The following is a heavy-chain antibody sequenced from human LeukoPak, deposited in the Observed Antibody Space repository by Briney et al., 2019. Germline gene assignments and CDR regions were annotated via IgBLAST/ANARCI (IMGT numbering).Heavy chain of an antibody. Sequence: SETLSLTCAVYGGSFSGYYWSWIRQPPGKGLEWIGEINHSGSTNYNPSLKSRVTISVDTSKNQFSLKLSSVTAADTAVYYCARGRENDFWSGSTLHSGSYYLVYRGQGTLVTVSS. CDR1: GGSFSGYY. V-gene: IGHV4-34*01. J-gene: IGHJ4*02. CDR2: INHSGST. D-gene: IGHD3-3*01. CDR3: ARGRENDFWSGSTLHSGSYYLVY.